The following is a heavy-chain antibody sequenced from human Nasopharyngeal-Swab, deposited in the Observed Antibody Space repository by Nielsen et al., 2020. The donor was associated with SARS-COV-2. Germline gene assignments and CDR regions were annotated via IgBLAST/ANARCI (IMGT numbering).Heavy chain of an antibody. V-gene: IGHV4-59*12. J-gene: IGHJ4*02. CDR1: GGSISSYY. CDR3: ARALMITFGGVIVRGSRGFDY. CDR2: IYYSGST. Sequence: SETLSLTCTVSGGSISSYYWSWIRQPPGKGLEWIGYIYYSGSTSYNSSLKSRVTISVDTSKNQFSLKLSSVTAADTAVYYCARALMITFGGVIVRGSRGFDYWGQGTLVTVSS. D-gene: IGHD3-16*02.